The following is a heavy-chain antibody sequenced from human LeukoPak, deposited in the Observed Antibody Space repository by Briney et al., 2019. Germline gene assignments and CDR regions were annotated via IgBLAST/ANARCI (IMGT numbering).Heavy chain of an antibody. Sequence: PSETLSLTCTVSGGSISSSSYYWGWIRQPPGKGLEWIGSIYYSGSTYYNPSLKSRVTISVDTSKNQFSLKLSSVTAADTAVYYCARDGTDTWYFDYWGQGTLVTVTS. D-gene: IGHD2-8*02. CDR1: GGSISSSSYY. J-gene: IGHJ4*02. CDR3: ARDGTDTWYFDY. CDR2: IYYSGST. V-gene: IGHV4-39*07.